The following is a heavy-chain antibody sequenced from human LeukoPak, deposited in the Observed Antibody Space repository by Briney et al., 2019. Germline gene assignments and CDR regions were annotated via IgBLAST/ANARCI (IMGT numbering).Heavy chain of an antibody. CDR2: VSVYNGNT. V-gene: IGHV1-18*01. Sequence: ASEKVSCKASGYNFPSYGITWVRQAPGQGLEWMGWVSVYNGNTNYARKLQGRVTMTTDTSTSTAFMELRSLRSDDTAVYYCARDRNTGTYGLHFDVAFDIWGQGTMVTVSS. J-gene: IGHJ3*02. D-gene: IGHD1-26*01. CDR1: GYNFPSYG. CDR3: ARDRNTGTYGLHFDVAFDI.